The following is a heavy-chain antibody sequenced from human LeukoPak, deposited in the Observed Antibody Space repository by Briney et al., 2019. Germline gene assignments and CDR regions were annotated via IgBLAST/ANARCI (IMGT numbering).Heavy chain of an antibody. J-gene: IGHJ3*02. Sequence: SQTLSLTCTVSGGSISSGDYYWSWIRQPPGKDLEWIGYIYYSGSTYYNPSLKSRVTISVDTSKNQFSLKLSSVTAADTAVYYCARLVVVPAAIDIWGQGTMVTVSS. D-gene: IGHD2-2*01. CDR1: GGSISSGDYY. CDR2: IYYSGST. V-gene: IGHV4-30-4*08. CDR3: ARLVVVPAAIDI.